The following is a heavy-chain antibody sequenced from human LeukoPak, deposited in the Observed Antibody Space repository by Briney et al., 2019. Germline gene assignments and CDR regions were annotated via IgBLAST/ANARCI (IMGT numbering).Heavy chain of an antibody. V-gene: IGHV1-18*01. CDR2: ISAYNGST. CDR3: AREGYDRTFRRDDALDI. Sequence: ASVKVSCKASGYTFTSYGISWVRQAPGQGLEWMSLISAYNGSTNYAQKFQGRVTMTTDTSTSTDYMELRGLTSDDTAVSYCAREGYDRTFRRDDALDIWGQGTMVTVSS. CDR1: GYTFTSYG. J-gene: IGHJ3*02. D-gene: IGHD5-12*01.